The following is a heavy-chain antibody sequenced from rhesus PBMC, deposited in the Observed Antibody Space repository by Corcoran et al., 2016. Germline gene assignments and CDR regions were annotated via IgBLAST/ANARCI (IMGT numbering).Heavy chain of an antibody. Sequence: QVQLQESGPGLVKPSETLSLTCTVSGASISSYWWSWIRQPPGKGLEWIGEISGHSGVTNYSPSLKSRVTISRDTSKNQFSLKLSSVTAADTAVYYCAIDRVEGDCSGGVCPTYFDYWGQGVLVTVSS. CDR3: AIDRVEGDCSGGVCPTYFDY. CDR2: ISGHSGVT. V-gene: IGHV4-80*01. D-gene: IGHD2-8*01. CDR1: GASISSYW. J-gene: IGHJ4*01.